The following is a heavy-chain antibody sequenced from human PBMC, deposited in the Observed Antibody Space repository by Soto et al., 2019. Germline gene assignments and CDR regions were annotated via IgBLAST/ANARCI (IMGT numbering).Heavy chain of an antibody. CDR2: IIPIFGTA. D-gene: IGHD3-10*01. CDR3: ARDTVLQGLGSYYNGDYYYGMDV. J-gene: IGHJ6*02. Sequence: QVQLVQSGAEVKKPGSSVKVSCKASGGTFSSYAISWVRQAPGQGLEWLGGIIPIFGTANYAQKLQGRVTITADESTSTAYMELSSRRFEDTAVYYFARDTVLQGLGSYYNGDYYYGMDVWGQGTTVTVSS. CDR1: GGTFSSYA. V-gene: IGHV1-69*01.